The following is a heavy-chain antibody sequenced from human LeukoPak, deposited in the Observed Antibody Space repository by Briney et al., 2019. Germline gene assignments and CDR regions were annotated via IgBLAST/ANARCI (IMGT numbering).Heavy chain of an antibody. Sequence: SETLSLTCAVYGESFNGYYWSWIRQPPGKGLEWIGEITHSGSTNYNPSLKSRVTISLDTSKNQFSLNLTSVTAADSAMYYCARHLYWLPYYFDYWGQGTLVTVSS. CDR2: ITHSGST. V-gene: IGHV4-34*01. D-gene: IGHD2-8*02. CDR3: ARHLYWLPYYFDY. CDR1: GESFNGYY. J-gene: IGHJ4*02.